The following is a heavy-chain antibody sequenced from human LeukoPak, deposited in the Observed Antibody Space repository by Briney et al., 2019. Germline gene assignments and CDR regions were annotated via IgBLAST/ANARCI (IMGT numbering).Heavy chain of an antibody. CDR3: ARGADGVSSNSRGWFDP. V-gene: IGHV3-21*05. CDR2: IRSSSSYI. Sequence: GGSLRLSCAASGFTFSSYSMNWVRQAPGKGLEWVSYIRSSSSYIYYADSVKGRFTISRDNARNSLYLQMNTLRAEDTAVYSCARGADGVSSNSRGWFDPWGQGTLVTVSS. CDR1: GFTFSSYS. D-gene: IGHD2-15*01. J-gene: IGHJ5*02.